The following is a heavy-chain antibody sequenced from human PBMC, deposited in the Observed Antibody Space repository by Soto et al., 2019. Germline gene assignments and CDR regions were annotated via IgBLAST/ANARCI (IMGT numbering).Heavy chain of an antibody. Sequence: ASVKVSCKASGGTFSSYAISWVRRAPGQGLEWMGGIIPIFGTANYAQKFQGRVTITADESTSTAYMELSSLRSEDTAVYYCARASVVTPLVLYYFDYWGQGTLVTVSS. CDR2: IIPIFGTA. CDR3: ARASVVTPLVLYYFDY. J-gene: IGHJ4*02. V-gene: IGHV1-69*13. CDR1: GGTFSSYA. D-gene: IGHD2-21*02.